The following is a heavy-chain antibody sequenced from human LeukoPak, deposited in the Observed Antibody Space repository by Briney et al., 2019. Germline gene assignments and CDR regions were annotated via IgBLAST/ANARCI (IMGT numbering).Heavy chain of an antibody. J-gene: IGHJ6*02. CDR1: GFSLSTSGVG. CDR3: AHWTGDYDFWSGYARDYGMDV. CDR2: IYWDDDK. D-gene: IGHD3-3*01. V-gene: IGHV2-5*02. Sequence: SGPTLVHPPPTLTLTCTFSGFSLSTSGVGVGWIRQPPGKALEWLALIYWDDDKRYSPSLKSRLTITKDTSKNQVVLTMTNMDPVDTATYYCAHWTGDYDFWSGYARDYGMDVWGQGTTVTVSS.